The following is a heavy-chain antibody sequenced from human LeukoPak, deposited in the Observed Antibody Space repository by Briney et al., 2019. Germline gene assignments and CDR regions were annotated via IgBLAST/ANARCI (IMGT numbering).Heavy chain of an antibody. D-gene: IGHD2-15*01. J-gene: IGHJ4*02. V-gene: IGHV3-48*01. CDR1: GFTFSSYS. Sequence: GGSLRLSCAASGFTFSSYSMNWVRQAPGKGLEWVSYISSSSSTIYYADSVKGRFTISRDNAKNSLYLQMNSLRAEDTAVYYCARSSSRYCSGGSCYSGVLGYFDYWGQGTLVTVSS. CDR2: ISSSSSTI. CDR3: ARSSSRYCSGGSCYSGVLGYFDY.